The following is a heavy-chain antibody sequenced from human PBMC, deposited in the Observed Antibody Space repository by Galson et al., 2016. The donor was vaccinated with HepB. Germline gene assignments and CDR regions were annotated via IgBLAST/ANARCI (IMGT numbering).Heavy chain of an antibody. V-gene: IGHV3-21*01. Sequence: SLRLSCAVSGFTFSRSGMHWVRQAPGKGLEWVSFISSSSSYIYYVDSVKGRFTISRDNAKNSLYLQMDSLRAEDTAVYYCVRETLRGTRFDNWGQGTLVTVAS. CDR1: GFTFSRSG. CDR2: ISSSSSYI. CDR3: VRETLRGTRFDN. J-gene: IGHJ4*02. D-gene: IGHD1-14*01.